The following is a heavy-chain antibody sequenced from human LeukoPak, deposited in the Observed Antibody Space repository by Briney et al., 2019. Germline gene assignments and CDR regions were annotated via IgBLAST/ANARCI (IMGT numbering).Heavy chain of an antibody. D-gene: IGHD6-13*01. CDR3: ARDGGAAAGY. V-gene: IGHV3-66*01. CDR1: GFTVSNNY. J-gene: IGHJ4*02. Sequence: GGSLRPSCAASGFTVSNNYMSWVRQAPGKGLEWVSVMYRGGSTYYADSVQGRFTMSRYNSKNTLYLQMNSLRAEDTAVYYCARDGGAAAGYWGQGTLVTVSS. CDR2: MYRGGST.